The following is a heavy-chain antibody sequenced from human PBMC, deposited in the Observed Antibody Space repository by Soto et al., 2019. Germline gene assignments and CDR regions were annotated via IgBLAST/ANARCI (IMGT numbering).Heavy chain of an antibody. D-gene: IGHD6-19*01. V-gene: IGHV1-69*02. CDR2: SIPILGIA. CDR3: ARVQQSSGWDY. Sequence: EASVKVSCKASGGTFSSYTISWVRQAPGQGLEWMGRSIPILGIANYAQKFQGRVTITADKSTSTAYMELSSLRFEDTAVYYCARVQQSSGWDYWGQGTLVTVSS. J-gene: IGHJ4*02. CDR1: GGTFSSYT.